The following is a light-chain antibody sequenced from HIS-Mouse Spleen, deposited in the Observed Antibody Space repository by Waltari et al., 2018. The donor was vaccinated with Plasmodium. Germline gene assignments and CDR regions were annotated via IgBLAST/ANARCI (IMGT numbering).Light chain of an antibody. Sequence: EIVMTQSPATLSVSPGERATLSCRASLSVSSNLAWYQQKPGQAPRLLSYGASTRATGNPARCSSSGSGTEFTVTISSLQSEDFAVYYCQQYNNWSFTFGPGTKVDIK. CDR3: QQYNNWSFT. J-gene: IGKJ3*01. V-gene: IGKV3-15*01. CDR2: GAS. CDR1: LSVSSN.